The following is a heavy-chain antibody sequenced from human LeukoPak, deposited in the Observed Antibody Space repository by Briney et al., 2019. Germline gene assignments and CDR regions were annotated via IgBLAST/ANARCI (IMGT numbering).Heavy chain of an antibody. CDR2: INHSGST. Sequence: PSKTLSLTCAVYGGSFSGYYWSWIRQPPGKGLEWIGEINHSGSTNYNPSLKSRVTISVDTSKNQFSLKLSSVTAADTAVYYCASQPYYYDSSGYYWGQGTLVTVSS. CDR3: ASQPYYYDSSGYY. CDR1: GGSFSGYY. V-gene: IGHV4-34*01. J-gene: IGHJ4*02. D-gene: IGHD3-22*01.